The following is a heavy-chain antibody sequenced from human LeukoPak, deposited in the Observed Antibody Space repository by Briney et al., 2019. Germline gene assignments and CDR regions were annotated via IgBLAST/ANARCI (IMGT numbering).Heavy chain of an antibody. CDR3: ARDSEAWLDVWGSHRITPGLSFDY. D-gene: IGHD3-16*02. V-gene: IGHV3-23*01. CDR1: GFTFSSYG. CDR2: ISGSGGST. J-gene: IGHJ4*02. Sequence: GGSLRLSCAASGFTFSSYGMSWVRQAPGKGLEWVSAISGSGGSTYYADSVKGRFTISRDNSKNTLYLQMNSLRAEDTAVYYCARDSEAWLDVWGSHRITPGLSFDYWGQGTLVTVSS.